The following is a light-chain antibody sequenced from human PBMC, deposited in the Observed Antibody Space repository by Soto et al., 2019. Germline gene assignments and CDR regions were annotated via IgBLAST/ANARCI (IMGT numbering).Light chain of an antibody. CDR2: GAS. CDR1: QSVSSSY. V-gene: IGKV3-20*01. Sequence: EIVLTQSPGTLSLSPGERATLSCRASQSVSSSYSAWYQQKPGQAPRLLIYGASSRATGIPDRFSGSGSGTDFPLIISSLEPEDFAVYYCHQYDSSPLTFAGGTKVEIK. J-gene: IGKJ4*01. CDR3: HQYDSSPLT.